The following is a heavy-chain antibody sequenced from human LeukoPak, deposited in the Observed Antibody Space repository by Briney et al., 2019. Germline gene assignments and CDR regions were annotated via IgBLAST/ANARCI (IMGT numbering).Heavy chain of an antibody. J-gene: IGHJ4*02. Sequence: SETLSLTCAVYGGSFSGYYWSWIRQPPGKGLEWIGEINHSGSTNYNPSPKSRVTISVDTSKNQFSLKLSSVTAADTAVYYCARPIAAATGHHPIDHWGQGTLVTVSS. CDR1: GGSFSGYY. CDR3: ARPIAAATGHHPIDH. D-gene: IGHD6-25*01. V-gene: IGHV4-34*01. CDR2: INHSGST.